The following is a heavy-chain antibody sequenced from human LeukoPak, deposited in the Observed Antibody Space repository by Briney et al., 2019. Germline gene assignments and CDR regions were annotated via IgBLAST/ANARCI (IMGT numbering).Heavy chain of an antibody. CDR1: GFTFSSYA. CDR3: ARALSNWFGELFRD. J-gene: IGHJ4*02. D-gene: IGHD3-10*01. V-gene: IGHV3-30*04. Sequence: PGGSLRLSCAASGFTFSSYAMHWVRQAPGKGLEWVAVISYDGSNKYYADSVKGRFTISRDNSKNTLYLQMNSLRAEDTAVYCCARALSNWFGELFRDWGQGTLVTVSS. CDR2: ISYDGSNK.